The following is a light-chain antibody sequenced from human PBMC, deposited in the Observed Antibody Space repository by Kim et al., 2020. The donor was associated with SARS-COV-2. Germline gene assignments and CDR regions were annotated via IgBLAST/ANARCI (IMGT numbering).Light chain of an antibody. V-gene: IGLV7-46*01. Sequence: GGTVTLTWGSSTGAVTSGHYPYWFQQKPGQAPRTLIYDTRNKHSWTPARFSGSLLGGKAALTLSGAQPEDEAEYYCLLSYSGASYVFGTGTKVTVL. CDR1: TGAVTSGHY. CDR3: LLSYSGASYV. CDR2: DTR. J-gene: IGLJ1*01.